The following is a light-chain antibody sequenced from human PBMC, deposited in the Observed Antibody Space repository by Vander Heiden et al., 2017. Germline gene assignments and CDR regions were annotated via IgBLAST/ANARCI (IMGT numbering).Light chain of an antibody. J-gene: IGKJ1*01. CDR3: QQYYSYPRT. V-gene: IGKV1-8*01. Sequence: ASRMTQHPSSLSASTGDRVTITCRASQGISSYLAWYQQKPGKAPKLLIYAASTLQSGVPSRFSGSGSGTDFTLTISCLQSEDFATYYCQQYYSYPRTFGQGTKVEIK. CDR1: QGISSY. CDR2: AAS.